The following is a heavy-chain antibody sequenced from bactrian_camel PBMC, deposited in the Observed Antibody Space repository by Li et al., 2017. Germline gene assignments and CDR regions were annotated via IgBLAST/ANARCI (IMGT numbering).Heavy chain of an antibody. J-gene: IGHJ4*01. CDR1: GLTYGRRC. Sequence: VQLVESGGGSVQAGGSLTLSCAASGLTYGRRCIGWFRQTPGKEREGVAALNTGSTPYYADSVKGRFAVSQGDAKNTLDLQMNNLTTGDAATYYCAATRSWDCIGASFFGMEEYGYWGRGTQVTVS. CDR2: LNTGSTP. D-gene: IGHD3*01. V-gene: IGHV3S55*01. CDR3: AATRSWDCIGASFFGMEEYGY.